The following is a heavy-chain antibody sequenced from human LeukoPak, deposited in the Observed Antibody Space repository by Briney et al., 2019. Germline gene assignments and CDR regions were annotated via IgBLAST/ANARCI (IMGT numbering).Heavy chain of an antibody. D-gene: IGHD2-15*01. J-gene: IGHJ4*02. Sequence: SETLSLTCTVSGGSISSSSYYWGWIRQPPGKGLEWIGYIFYSGSTYYNPSLKSRVTISVDTSKNQFSLKLSSVTAADTALYYCARVVASTSIDSWGQGILVTVSS. CDR2: IFYSGST. CDR3: ARVVASTSIDS. V-gene: IGHV4-39*01. CDR1: GGSISSSSYY.